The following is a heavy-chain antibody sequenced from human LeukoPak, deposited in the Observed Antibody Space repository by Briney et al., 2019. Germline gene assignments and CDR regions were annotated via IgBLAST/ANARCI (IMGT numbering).Heavy chain of an antibody. J-gene: IGHJ6*02. D-gene: IGHD3-9*01. V-gene: IGHV3-7*01. CDR2: IKQDGSEK. CDR1: GFTFSSYS. Sequence: GGSLRLSCAASGFTFSSYSMNWVRQAPGKGLEWVANIKQDGSEKYYVDSVKGRFTISRDNAKNSLYLQMNSLRAEDTAVYYCARDPGVLRYFDRVPGMGVWGQGTTVTVSS. CDR3: ARDPGVLRYFDRVPGMGV.